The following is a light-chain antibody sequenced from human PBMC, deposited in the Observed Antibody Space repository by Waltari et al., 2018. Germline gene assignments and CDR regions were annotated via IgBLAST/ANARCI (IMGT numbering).Light chain of an antibody. V-gene: IGKV2-28*01. CDR1: QNVFHSNGNNY. Sequence: DIVMTQSPLSLPVTPGEPASISCRSSQNVFHSNGNNYLDWYMQKPGQSPQLLIYMGSNRASGGPDRFSGSGSGTDFTLKISRVEAEDVGVYYCMQALQTPYTCGQGTKLEIK. J-gene: IGKJ2*01. CDR2: MGS. CDR3: MQALQTPYT.